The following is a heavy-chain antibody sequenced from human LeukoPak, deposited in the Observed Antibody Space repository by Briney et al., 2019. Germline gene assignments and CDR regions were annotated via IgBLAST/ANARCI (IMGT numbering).Heavy chain of an antibody. CDR1: GFTFSRYW. Sequence: GGSLRLSCAASGFTFSRYWMSWIRQAPGKGLEWVANIKQDGSEKYYVDSVKGRFTISRDNAKNSLSLQMSSLRAEDTAVYYCASVSITVAERDYMDVWGKGTTVTVSS. CDR3: ASVSITVAERDYMDV. J-gene: IGHJ6*03. V-gene: IGHV3-7*01. D-gene: IGHD6-19*01. CDR2: IKQDGSEK.